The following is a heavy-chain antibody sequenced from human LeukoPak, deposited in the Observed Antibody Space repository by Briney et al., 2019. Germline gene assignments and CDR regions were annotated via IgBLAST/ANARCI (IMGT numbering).Heavy chain of an antibody. J-gene: IGHJ4*02. CDR2: ISWNSGSI. CDR3: ARDGGSDY. D-gene: IGHD1-26*01. V-gene: IGHV3-9*01. Sequence: GGSLRLSCAASGFTFDDYAMHWVRQAPGKGLEWVSGISWNSGSIGYADSVKGRFTISRDNAKNSLYLQMNSLRAEDTAVYYCARDGGSDYWGQGTLVTVSS. CDR1: GFTFDDYA.